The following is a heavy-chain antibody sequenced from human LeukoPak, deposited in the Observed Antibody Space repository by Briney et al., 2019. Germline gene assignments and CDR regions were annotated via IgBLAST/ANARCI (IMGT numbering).Heavy chain of an antibody. CDR2: LYNSGST. CDR1: GGSISTYY. CDR3: ARDVADKTFDY. V-gene: IGHV4-4*08. Sequence: SETLSLTCTVSGGSISTYYWSWIRQPPGKGLEWIGHLYNSGSTNYHPSLQSRLTISVDTSKNQFSLRLSSVTAADTAVYYCARDVADKTFDYWGPGTLVTVSS. J-gene: IGHJ4*02.